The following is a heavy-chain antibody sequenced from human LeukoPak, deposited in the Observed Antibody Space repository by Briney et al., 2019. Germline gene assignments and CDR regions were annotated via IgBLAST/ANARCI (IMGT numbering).Heavy chain of an antibody. D-gene: IGHD5-24*01. CDR1: GFPLNNYW. CDR3: ARDRDGDNYFGFE. Sequence: GGSLRLSCTCSGFPLNNYWMTWVRQVPGKGLEWVASTKEDGTERYYVDSVKGRCTVSRDYGRNSLYFQLHSLRDEDTAVYYCARDRDGDNYFGFEWGQGAPVIVPS. CDR2: TKEDGTER. V-gene: IGHV3-7*01. J-gene: IGHJ4*02.